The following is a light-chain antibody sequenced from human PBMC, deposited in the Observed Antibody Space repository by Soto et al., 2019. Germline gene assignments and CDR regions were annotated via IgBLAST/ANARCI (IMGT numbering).Light chain of an antibody. J-gene: IGLJ1*01. CDR3: CSYAGSSTYV. CDR2: EVS. V-gene: IGLV2-23*02. Sequence: QSVLTQPTSVSGSPGQSITISCTGTSSDVGSYNLVSWYQQHPVKALKLMIYEVSKRPPGVSNRFSGSKSGNTASLTISGLQAEDEADYYCCSYAGSSTYVFGTGTKVTVL. CDR1: SSDVGSYNL.